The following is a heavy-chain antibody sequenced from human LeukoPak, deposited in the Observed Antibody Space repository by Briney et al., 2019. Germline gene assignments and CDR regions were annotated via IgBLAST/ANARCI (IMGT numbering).Heavy chain of an antibody. CDR3: ARDRTGTLDY. V-gene: IGHV1-18*01. J-gene: IGHJ4*02. CDR2: ISAYNGNT. D-gene: IGHD1-1*01. Sequence: GASVKVSCKASGYTFTSYAMHWVRQAPGQRLEWMGWISAYNGNTNYAQKLQGRVTMTTDTSTSTAYMELRSLRSDDTAVYYCARDRTGTLDYWGQGTLVTVSS. CDR1: GYTFTSYA.